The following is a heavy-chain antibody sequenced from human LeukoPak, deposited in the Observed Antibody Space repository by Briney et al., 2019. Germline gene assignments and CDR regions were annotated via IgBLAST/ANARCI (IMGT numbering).Heavy chain of an antibody. CDR1: GYTSTGYY. J-gene: IGHJ6*02. CDR3: ARDSSSWGNYGMDV. CDR2: INPNSGGT. Sequence: AASVKVSCKASGYTSTGYYMHWVRQAPGQGLEWMGWINPNSGGTNYAQKFEGRVTMTRDTSISTAYMELSRLRSEDTAVYYCARDSSSWGNYGMDVWGQGTTVTVSS. D-gene: IGHD6-13*01. V-gene: IGHV1-2*02.